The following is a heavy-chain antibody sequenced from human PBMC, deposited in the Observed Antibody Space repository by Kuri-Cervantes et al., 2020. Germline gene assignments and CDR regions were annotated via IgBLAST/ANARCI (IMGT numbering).Heavy chain of an antibody. CDR1: GFTFSSYA. CDR3: ARGLAYCGGDCYSLSPFDY. Sequence: GGSLRLSCAASGFTFSSYAMHWVRQAPGKGLKWVAFIRYDGSNKYYADSVKGRFTISRDNSKNTLYLQMNSLRAEDTAVYYCARGLAYCGGDCYSLSPFDYWGQGTLVTVSS. CDR2: IRYDGSNK. J-gene: IGHJ4*02. D-gene: IGHD2-21*02. V-gene: IGHV3-30*02.